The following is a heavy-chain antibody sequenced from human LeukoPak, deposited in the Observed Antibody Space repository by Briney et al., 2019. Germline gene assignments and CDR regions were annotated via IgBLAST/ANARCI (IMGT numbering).Heavy chain of an antibody. V-gene: IGHV4-30-4*08. CDR2: IYYSGST. CDR3: ARGGGGLGEYFDY. J-gene: IGHJ4*02. D-gene: IGHD3-16*01. CDR1: GGSISSGDYY. Sequence: SETLSLTCTVSGGSISSGDYYWSWIRQPPGKGLEWIGYIYYSGSTYYNPSLKSRVTISVDTSKNQFSLKLSSVTAADTAVYYCARGGGGLGEYFDYWGQGTLVTVSS.